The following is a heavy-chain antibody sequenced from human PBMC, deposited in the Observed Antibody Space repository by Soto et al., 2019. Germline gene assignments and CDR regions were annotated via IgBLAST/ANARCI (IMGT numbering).Heavy chain of an antibody. D-gene: IGHD3-9*01. CDR1: GYTFTGYY. CDR3: AREFREGFDWFHTYYYYGMDV. Sequence: ASVKVYCKASGYTFTGYYMHWVRQAPGQGLEWMGWINPNSGGTNYVQKFQGRVTMTRDTSISTAYMELSRLRSDDTAVYYCAREFREGFDWFHTYYYYGMDVWGQGTTVTVSS. V-gene: IGHV1-2*02. CDR2: INPNSGGT. J-gene: IGHJ6*02.